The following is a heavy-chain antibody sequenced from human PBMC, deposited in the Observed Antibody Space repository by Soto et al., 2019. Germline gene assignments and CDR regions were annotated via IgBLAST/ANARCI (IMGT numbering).Heavy chain of an antibody. CDR2: ISTYKGNT. V-gene: IGHV1-18*01. D-gene: IGHD3-10*01. Sequence: ASVKVSCKASGYTFTSYGSSWVRQAPGQGLEWMGWISTYKGNTDYAQKFQDRVTMTTDTSTSTAYMELRSLRSDDTAVYYCARDPNVLLWFGELFWDYWGQGTLVTVSS. CDR3: ARDPNVLLWFGELFWDY. CDR1: GYTFTSYG. J-gene: IGHJ4*02.